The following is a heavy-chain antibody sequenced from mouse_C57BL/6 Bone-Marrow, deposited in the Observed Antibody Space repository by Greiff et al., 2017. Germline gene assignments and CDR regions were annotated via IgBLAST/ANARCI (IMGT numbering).Heavy chain of an antibody. CDR3: ARMRNSSYYWYFDV. Sequence: QVTLKVCGPGILQPSQTLSLTCSFSGFSLSTFGMGVGWIRQPSGKGLEWLVHIWWDDHKYYNQALKSRLTISKDTSQNQVFLKIANVDTADTATYYCARMRNSSYYWYFDVWGTGTTVTVSS. J-gene: IGHJ1*03. CDR2: IWWDDHK. CDR1: GFSLSTFGMG. V-gene: IGHV8-8*01. D-gene: IGHD1-1*01.